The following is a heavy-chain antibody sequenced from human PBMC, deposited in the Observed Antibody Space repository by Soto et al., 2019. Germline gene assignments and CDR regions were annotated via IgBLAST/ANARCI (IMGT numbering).Heavy chain of an antibody. J-gene: IGHJ6*03. D-gene: IGHD3-3*01. Sequence: PGGSLRLSCAASGFTFSSYAMSWVRQAPGKGLEWVSAISGSGGSTYYADSVKGRFTISRDNSKNTLYLQMNSLGAEDTAVYYCAKEEGRITIFGVVIRKFHYMDVWGKGTTVTVSS. CDR2: ISGSGGST. V-gene: IGHV3-23*01. CDR3: AKEEGRITIFGVVIRKFHYMDV. CDR1: GFTFSSYA.